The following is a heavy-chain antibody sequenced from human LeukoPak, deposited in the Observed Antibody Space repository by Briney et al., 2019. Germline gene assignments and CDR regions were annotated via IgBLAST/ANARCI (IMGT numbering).Heavy chain of an antibody. Sequence: NPGESLKISCKGSGYSFTSYSIGWVRQIPGKGLEWMRIIYPVDSDTSYSPSFQGQVTISADKSISTAYLQWSSLKASDTAMYYCARQDSGWSFDYWGQGTLVTVSS. V-gene: IGHV5-51*01. D-gene: IGHD6-19*01. J-gene: IGHJ4*02. CDR2: IYPVDSDT. CDR3: ARQDSGWSFDY. CDR1: GYSFTSYS.